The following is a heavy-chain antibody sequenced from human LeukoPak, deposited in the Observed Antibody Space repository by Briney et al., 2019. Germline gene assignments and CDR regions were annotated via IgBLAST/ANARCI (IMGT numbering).Heavy chain of an antibody. J-gene: IGHJ4*02. CDR2: MNPNSGNT. D-gene: IGHD2-2*01. CDR1: GYAFANYD. Sequence: GASVKVSCKASGYAFANYDINWVRQATGQGFEWIGKMNPNSGNTAYDQKFQGRVSVTRDTSISTVYMEVNSLRSEDTAMYYCARGRCVGSPNCYYFDSWGQGTLVTVSS. V-gene: IGHV1-8*01. CDR3: ARGRCVGSPNCYYFDS.